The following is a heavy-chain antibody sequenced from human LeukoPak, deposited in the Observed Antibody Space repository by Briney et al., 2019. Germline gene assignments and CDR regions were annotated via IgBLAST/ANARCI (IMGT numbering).Heavy chain of an antibody. CDR3: ARDDNWNDGVGFDY. J-gene: IGHJ4*02. D-gene: IGHD1-1*01. CDR2: ISWNGGTI. CDR1: GFTFHDYA. Sequence: GGSLRLSCAASGFTFHDYAMHWVRQAPGKGLEWVSGISWNGGTIDYADSVKGRFTISRDNAKNSLYLQMNSLRPEDMALYYCARDDNWNDGVGFDYWGQGTLVTVSS. V-gene: IGHV3-9*03.